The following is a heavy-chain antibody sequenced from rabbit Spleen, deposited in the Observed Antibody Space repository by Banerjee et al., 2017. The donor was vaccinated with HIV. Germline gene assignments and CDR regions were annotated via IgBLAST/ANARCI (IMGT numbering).Heavy chain of an antibody. CDR3: ARVYDDYDYGMDL. D-gene: IGHD2-1*01. CDR2: IYAGSSGST. V-gene: IGHV1S40*01. CDR1: GFSFSSSYY. J-gene: IGHJ6*01. Sequence: QSLEESGGDLVKPGASLTLTCTASGFSFSSSYYMCWVRQAPGKGLEWIACIYAGSSGSTYYASWAKGRFTISKTSSTTVTLQMTSLTAADTATYFCARVYDDYDYGMDLWGQGTL.